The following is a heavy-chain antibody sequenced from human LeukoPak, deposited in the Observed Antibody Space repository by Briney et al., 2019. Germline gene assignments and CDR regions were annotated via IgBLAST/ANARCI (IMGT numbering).Heavy chain of an antibody. CDR2: IYYSGST. J-gene: IGHJ3*01. V-gene: IGHV4-59*01. CDR1: GGSISSYY. CDR3: ARDSELWDAFDV. Sequence: SETLSLTCTVSGGSISSYYWSWIRQPPGKGLEWIGYIYYSGSTNYNPSLKSRVTISVDTSKNQFSLKLSSVTAADTAVYYCARDSELWDAFDVWGQGTMVTVSS. D-gene: IGHD3-16*01.